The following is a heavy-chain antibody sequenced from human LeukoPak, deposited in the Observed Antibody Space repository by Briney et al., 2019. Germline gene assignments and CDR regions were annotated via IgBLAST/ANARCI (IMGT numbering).Heavy chain of an antibody. D-gene: IGHD1-26*01. CDR2: INWNGGST. J-gene: IGHJ6*04. CDR3: AREGATITLDV. CDR1: GFTFSNAW. V-gene: IGHV3-20*04. Sequence: GGSLRLSCAASGFTFSNAWMSWVRQAPGKGLEWVSGINWNGGSTGYADSVKGRFTISRDNAKNSLYLQMNSLRAEDTALYYCAREGATITLDVWGKGTTVTVSS.